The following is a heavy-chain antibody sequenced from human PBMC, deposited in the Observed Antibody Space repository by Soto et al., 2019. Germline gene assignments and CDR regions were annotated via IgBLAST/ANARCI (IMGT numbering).Heavy chain of an antibody. V-gene: IGHV3-23*01. J-gene: IGHJ6*03. CDR1: GFTFSSYA. CDR3: AKGPPDYDILTGYPSPYYYYYMDV. Sequence: GGSLRLSCAASGFTFSSYAMSWVRQAPGKGLEWVSAISGSGGSTSYADSVKGRFTISRDNSKNTLYLQMNSLRAEDTAVYYCAKGPPDYDILTGYPSPYYYYYMDVWGKGTTVTVSS. D-gene: IGHD3-9*01. CDR2: ISGSGGST.